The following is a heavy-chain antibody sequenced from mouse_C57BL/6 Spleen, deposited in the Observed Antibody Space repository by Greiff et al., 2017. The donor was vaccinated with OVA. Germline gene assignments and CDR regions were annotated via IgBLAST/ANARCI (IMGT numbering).Heavy chain of an antibody. CDR2: ISNGGGST. CDR3: ARRAYGSSHWYFDV. D-gene: IGHD1-1*01. V-gene: IGHV5-12*01. J-gene: IGHJ1*03. Sequence: EVKLMESGGGLVQPGGSLKLSCAASGFTFSDYYMYWVRQTPEKRLEWVAYISNGGGSTYYPDTVKGRFTISRDNAKNTLYLQMSRLKSEDTAMYYCARRAYGSSHWYFDVWGTGTTVTVSS. CDR1: GFTFSDYY.